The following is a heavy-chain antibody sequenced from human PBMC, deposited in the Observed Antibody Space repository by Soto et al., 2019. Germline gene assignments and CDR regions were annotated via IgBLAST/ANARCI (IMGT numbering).Heavy chain of an antibody. CDR3: ASLSGYDSASSGWSDY. J-gene: IGHJ4*02. D-gene: IGHD6-19*01. CDR2: IIPILGIA. Sequence: GASVKVSCKASGGTFSSYTISWVRQAPGQGLEWMGRIIPILGIANYAQKFQGRVTITADKSTSTAYMELSSLRSEDTAVYYCASLSGYDSASSGWSDYWGQGTLVTVSS. V-gene: IGHV1-69*02. CDR1: GGTFSSYT.